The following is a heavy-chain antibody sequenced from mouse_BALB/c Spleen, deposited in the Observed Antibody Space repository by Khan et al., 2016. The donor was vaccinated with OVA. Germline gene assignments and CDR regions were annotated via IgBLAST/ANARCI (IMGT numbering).Heavy chain of an antibody. CDR1: GFSLSRYN. CDR3: ARAYYRYDGYYAMDY. J-gene: IGHJ4*01. CDR2: IWGDGGT. D-gene: IGHD2-14*01. Sequence: QVQLKESGPGLVAPSQSLSITCTVSGFSLSRYNIHWVRQPPGKGLEWLGMIWGDGGTDYNSTLKIRLSISKDNSKSQVFLKMNSLQTDDTAMYYCARAYYRYDGYYAMDYWGQGTSVTVSS. V-gene: IGHV2-6-4*01.